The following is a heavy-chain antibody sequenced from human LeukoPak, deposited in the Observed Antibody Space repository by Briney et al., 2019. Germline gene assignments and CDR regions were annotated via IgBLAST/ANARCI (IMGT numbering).Heavy chain of an antibody. V-gene: IGHV3-23*01. Sequence: GGSLRLSCAASGFTFSSYAMSWVRQAPGKGLEWVSAISGSGGSTYYADSVKGRFTISRDNSKNTLYLQMSSLRAEDTAVYYCAKGVWMGFAAAVTYYFDYWGQGTLVTVSS. CDR3: AKGVWMGFAAAVTYYFDY. J-gene: IGHJ4*02. CDR1: GFTFSSYA. D-gene: IGHD6-13*01. CDR2: ISGSGGST.